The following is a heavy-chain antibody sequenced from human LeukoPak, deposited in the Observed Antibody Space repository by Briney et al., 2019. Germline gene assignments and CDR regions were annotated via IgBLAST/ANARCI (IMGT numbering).Heavy chain of an antibody. CDR1: GFTFSSYA. CDR3: ARFSVSSAVWDY. V-gene: IGHV3-64*01. J-gene: IGHJ4*02. D-gene: IGHD6-6*01. CDR2: ISSNGGST. Sequence: GGSLRLSCAASGFTFSSYAMHWVRQAPGKGLEYVSAISSNGGSTYYANSVKGRFTISRDNSKNTLYLQMGSLRAEDMAVYYCARFSVSSAVWDYWGQGTLVTASS.